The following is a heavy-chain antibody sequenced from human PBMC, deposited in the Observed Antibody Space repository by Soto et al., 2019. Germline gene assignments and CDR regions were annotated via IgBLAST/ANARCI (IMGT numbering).Heavy chain of an antibody. Sequence: GGSLRLSCAASGFIFKMYWMHWVRQSPGKGLVWISRIYNDGTYSDYADSVRGRFTISRDNVNDTLYLQMNNLRAEDSGLYYCTRGPRPISTGTGAYWGQGPQVTVS. V-gene: IGHV3-74*01. CDR3: TRGPRPISTGTGAY. CDR1: GFIFKMYW. D-gene: IGHD3-10*01. CDR2: IYNDGTYS. J-gene: IGHJ4*02.